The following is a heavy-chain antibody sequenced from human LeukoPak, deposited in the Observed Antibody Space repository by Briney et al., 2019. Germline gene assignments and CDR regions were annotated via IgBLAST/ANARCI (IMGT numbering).Heavy chain of an antibody. CDR3: ARWGENPTGPHRTYYLDY. Sequence: QTGGSLRLSCAASGFTVSSSYMSWVRQAPGKGLEWVSVIYSGGSTYYADSVKGRFTISRDNSKNTLYLQMNSLRAEDTAVYYCARWGENPTGPHRTYYLDYWGQGTLVTVSS. CDR1: GFTVSSSY. D-gene: IGHD3-16*01. CDR2: IYSGGST. J-gene: IGHJ4*02. V-gene: IGHV3-53*01.